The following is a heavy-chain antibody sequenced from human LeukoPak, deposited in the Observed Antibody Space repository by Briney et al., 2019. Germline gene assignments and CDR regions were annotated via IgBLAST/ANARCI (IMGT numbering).Heavy chain of an antibody. CDR1: GFTFSSYG. Sequence: PGGSLRLSCAASGFTFSSYGMHWVRQAPGKGLEWVAFIRYDGSNKYYADSVKGRFTISRDNSRSTLYLQMNSLRAEDTAVYFCARVAYYRVTADQITDAFDVWGHGTVVTVSS. CDR3: ARVAYYRVTADQITDAFDV. J-gene: IGHJ3*01. D-gene: IGHD2-21*02. CDR2: IRYDGSNK. V-gene: IGHV3-30*02.